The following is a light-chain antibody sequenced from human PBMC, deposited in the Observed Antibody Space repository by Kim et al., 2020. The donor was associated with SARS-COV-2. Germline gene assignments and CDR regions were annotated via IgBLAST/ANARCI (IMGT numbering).Light chain of an antibody. J-gene: IGKJ4*01. V-gene: IGKV3-20*01. Sequence: LSPGKRPTRSCRASQRISNTYVAWYQQKPGQPPRLPIYGASSRAAGIPDWFSVSRSGTDFTLIISRREPEDFAVYYCQQDGGSARFGGGTKVDIK. CDR1: QRISNTY. CDR3: QQDGGSAR. CDR2: GAS.